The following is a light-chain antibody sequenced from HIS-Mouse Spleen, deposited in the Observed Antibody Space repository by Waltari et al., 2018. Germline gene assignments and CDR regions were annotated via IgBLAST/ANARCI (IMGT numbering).Light chain of an antibody. CDR3: AAWDDSLNGWV. CDR2: SNN. J-gene: IGLJ3*02. CDR1: SSNLGSNT. V-gene: IGLV1-44*01. Sequence: QSVLTQPPSASGTPGQRVTISCSGSSSNLGSNTANCYQQLPGTAPKLLISSNNQRPSWVPDRFSGSKSGTSASLAISGLQSEDEADYYCAAWDDSLNGWVFGGGTKLTVL.